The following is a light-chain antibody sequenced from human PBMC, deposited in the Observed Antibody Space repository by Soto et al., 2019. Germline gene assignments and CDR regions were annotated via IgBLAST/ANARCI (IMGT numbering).Light chain of an antibody. CDR2: EVS. J-gene: IGLJ1*01. Sequence: QSVLTQPASVSGSPGQSITISCTGTSSDVGGYNYVSWYQHHPGKAPKLMIYEVSNRPSGVSNRFSGSKSGNTASLTISGLQAEDEADYFCTSFTSTNTHVFXRGTKGTVL. CDR3: TSFTSTNTHV. CDR1: SSDVGGYNY. V-gene: IGLV2-14*01.